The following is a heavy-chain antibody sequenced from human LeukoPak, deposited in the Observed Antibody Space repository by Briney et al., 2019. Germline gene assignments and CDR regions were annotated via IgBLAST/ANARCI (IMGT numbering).Heavy chain of an antibody. CDR2: ISWNSGSI. V-gene: IGHV3-9*01. CDR1: GFTFDDYA. D-gene: IGHD2-2*01. Sequence: PGRSLRLSCAASGFTFDDYAMHWVRQAPGKGLEWVSGISWNSGSIGYADSVKGRFTISRGNANNSLYLQMNSLRAEDTALYYCAKDSEDLLLSTYYFDYWGQGTLVTVSS. CDR3: AKDSEDLLLSTYYFDY. J-gene: IGHJ4*02.